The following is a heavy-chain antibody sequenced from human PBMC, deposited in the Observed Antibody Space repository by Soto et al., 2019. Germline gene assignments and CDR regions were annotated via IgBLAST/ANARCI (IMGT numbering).Heavy chain of an antibody. CDR1: GYSFTSYW. D-gene: IGHD6-19*01. CDR3: ARPVDTSGWYDH. V-gene: IGHV5-51*01. J-gene: IGHJ5*02. CDR2: IYPGDSDT. Sequence: ESLKISFKGSGYSFTSYWIAWVRQMPGKGLECMGIIYPGDSDTRYSPSFEGQVTISADKSINTAYLQWSSLKASDSAMYYCARPVDTSGWYDHWGQGTLVTVSS.